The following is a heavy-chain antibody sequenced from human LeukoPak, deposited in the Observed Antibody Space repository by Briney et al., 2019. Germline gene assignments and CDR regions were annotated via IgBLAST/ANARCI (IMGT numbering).Heavy chain of an antibody. Sequence: GASVKVSCKASGYTFTSYAMHWVRQAPGQRLEWMGWINAGNGNTKYSQKFQGRVTITRDTSASTAYMELSSLRSEDTAVYYCARGGYGSGVKFYGMDVWAKGPRPPSP. D-gene: IGHD3-10*01. CDR1: GYTFTSYA. CDR2: INAGNGNT. V-gene: IGHV1-3*01. CDR3: ARGGYGSGVKFYGMDV. J-gene: IGHJ6*02.